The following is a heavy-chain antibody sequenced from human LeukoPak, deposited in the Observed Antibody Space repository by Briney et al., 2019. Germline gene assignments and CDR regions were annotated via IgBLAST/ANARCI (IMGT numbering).Heavy chain of an antibody. V-gene: IGHV4-4*07. CDR3: ARESYHYGSGSQKTNNFDY. CDR1: GGSTSSYY. CDR2: IYTSGST. D-gene: IGHD3-10*01. Sequence: PSETLSLTCTVSGGSTSSYYWSWIRQPAGKGLEWIGRIYTSGSTNYNPSLKSRVTMSVDTSKNQFSLKLSSVTAADTAVYYCARESYHYGSGSQKTNNFDYWGQGTLVTVSS. J-gene: IGHJ4*02.